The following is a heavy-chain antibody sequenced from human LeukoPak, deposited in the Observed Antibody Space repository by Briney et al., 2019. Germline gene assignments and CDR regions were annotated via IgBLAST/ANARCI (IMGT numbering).Heavy chain of an antibody. CDR2: IKQDGSEK. J-gene: IGHJ6*03. V-gene: IGHV3-7*01. CDR1: GFTFSSYS. Sequence: PGGSLRLSCAASGFTFSSYSMSWVRQAPGKGLEWVANIKQDGSEKYYVDSVKGRFTISRDNAKNSQYLQMNSLRAEDTAVYYCARETVYYYYMAVGGKGTTVTVSS. CDR3: ARETVYYYYMAV.